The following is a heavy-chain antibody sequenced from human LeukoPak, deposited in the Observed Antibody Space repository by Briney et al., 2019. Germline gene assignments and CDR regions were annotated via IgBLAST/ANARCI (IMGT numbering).Heavy chain of an antibody. Sequence: GGSLRLSCAASGFTFSSYSMNWVRQAPGKGLEWVSAISTSGGSTYSADSVKRRFTISRDNSKNMLYLQMNSLRAEDTAVYYCAKGQNTYYYDSSGYFAFDYWGQGTLVTVSS. CDR3: AKGQNTYYYDSSGYFAFDY. J-gene: IGHJ4*02. CDR2: ISTSGGST. D-gene: IGHD3-22*01. V-gene: IGHV3-23*01. CDR1: GFTFSSYS.